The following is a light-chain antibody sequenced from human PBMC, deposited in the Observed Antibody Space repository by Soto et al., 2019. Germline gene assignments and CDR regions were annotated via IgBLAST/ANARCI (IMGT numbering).Light chain of an antibody. J-gene: IGLJ1*01. V-gene: IGLV2-14*03. CDR1: SSDVGGYDY. Sequence: SVLTQPASVSGSPGQSITISCTGTSSDVGGYDYVSWYQQHPGKAPKLIIYDVSDRPSGVSYRFSGSKSGNTASLSISGLQAEDEADYYCNSYTSSSTYVFGTGTKLTVL. CDR3: NSYTSSSTYV. CDR2: DVS.